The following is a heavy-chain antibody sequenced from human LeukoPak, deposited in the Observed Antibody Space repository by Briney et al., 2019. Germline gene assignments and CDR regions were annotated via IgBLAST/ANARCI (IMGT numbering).Heavy chain of an antibody. D-gene: IGHD5-24*01. CDR2: IYYSGST. CDR1: GGSVSSGSYY. V-gene: IGHV4-61*01. Sequence: PSETLSLTCTVSGGSVSSGSYYWSWIRQPPGKGLEWIGYIYYSGSTNYNPSLKSRVTISVDTSKNQFSLKLSSVTAADTAVYYCAVNIEMGTITRAAFDYWGQGTLVTVSS. J-gene: IGHJ4*02. CDR3: AVNIEMGTITRAAFDY.